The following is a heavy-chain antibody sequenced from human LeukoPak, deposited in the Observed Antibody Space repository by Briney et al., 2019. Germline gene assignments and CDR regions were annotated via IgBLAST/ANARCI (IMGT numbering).Heavy chain of an antibody. CDR2: ISNDGSNE. J-gene: IGHJ4*02. CDR3: AKPYKYGVRDVHFDY. Sequence: GGSLRLSCAASAFTFSSYGMHWVRQAPGKGLEWVAAISNDGSNEYYADSVKGRFTISRDNSKNTLYLQMHSLRAEDTAVYYCAKPYKYGVRDVHFDYWGQGTLVTVSS. V-gene: IGHV3-30*18. D-gene: IGHD5-24*01. CDR1: AFTFSSYG.